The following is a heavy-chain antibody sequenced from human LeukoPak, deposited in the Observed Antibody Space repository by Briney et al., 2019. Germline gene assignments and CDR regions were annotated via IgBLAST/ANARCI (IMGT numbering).Heavy chain of an antibody. Sequence: PSETLSLTCTVSGYSISSGYYWGWIRQPPGKGLEWIGSIYHSGSTYYNPSLKSRVTISVDRSKNQFSLKLSSVTAADTAVYYCARDRYSGSSGAFDIWGQGTMVTVSS. CDR1: GYSISSGYY. V-gene: IGHV4-38-2*02. CDR2: IYHSGST. D-gene: IGHD1-26*01. CDR3: ARDRYSGSSGAFDI. J-gene: IGHJ3*02.